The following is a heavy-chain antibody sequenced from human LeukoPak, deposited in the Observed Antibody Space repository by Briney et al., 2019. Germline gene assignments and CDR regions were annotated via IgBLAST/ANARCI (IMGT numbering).Heavy chain of an antibody. J-gene: IGHJ4*02. CDR2: ISSSGSTI. CDR1: AFTFSDYY. V-gene: IGHV3-11*01. D-gene: IGHD2-8*01. CDR3: ARADIVLMVYASYYFDY. Sequence: GGSLRLSCAASAFTFSDYYMSWIRQAPGKGLEWVSYISSSGSTIYYADSVKGRFTISRDNAKNSLYLQMNSLRAEDTAVYYCARADIVLMVYASYYFDYWGQGTLVTVSS.